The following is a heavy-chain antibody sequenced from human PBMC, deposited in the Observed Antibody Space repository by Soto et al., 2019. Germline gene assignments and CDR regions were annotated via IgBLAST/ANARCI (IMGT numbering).Heavy chain of an antibody. CDR3: ASNYYDSSGYRYAFDI. D-gene: IGHD3-22*01. CDR2: ISAYNGNT. CDR1: GYTFTSYG. Sequence: ASVKVSCKASGYTFTSYGISWVRQAPGQGLEWMGWISAYNGNTNYAQKLQGRVTMTADTSTSTAYMELRSLRSDDTAVYYCASNYYDSSGYRYAFDIWGQGTMVTVSS. V-gene: IGHV1-18*01. J-gene: IGHJ3*02.